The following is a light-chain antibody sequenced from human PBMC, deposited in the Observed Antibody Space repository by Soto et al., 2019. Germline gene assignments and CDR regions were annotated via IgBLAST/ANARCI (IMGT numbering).Light chain of an antibody. J-gene: IGLJ2*01. Sequence: QSVLTQPASVSGSPGQSNTISCTGTSSDVGGYNYVSWDQQHPGKAPKLMIYDVSNRPSELSNRFSGSKSGNTASLTISGLQAEDEGDYYCSSYTSSSPVVFGGGTKLTVL. CDR3: SSYTSSSPVV. CDR1: SSDVGGYNY. CDR2: DVS. V-gene: IGLV2-14*01.